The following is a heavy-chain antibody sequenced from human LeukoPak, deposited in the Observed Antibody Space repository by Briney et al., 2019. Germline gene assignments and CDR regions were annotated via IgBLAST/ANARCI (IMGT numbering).Heavy chain of an antibody. V-gene: IGHV3-48*01. J-gene: IGHJ4*02. CDR3: AKDGGTHFDH. CDR2: ISSSGTTI. CDR1: GFTFSSYA. Sequence: PGGSLRLSCAASGFTFSSYAMNWVRQAPGKGLEWVSYISSSGTTISYAQSVKGRFTITRDNAQNSLTLHMNTLRADGTAVYYCAKDGGTHFDHWGQGTLVTVSS. D-gene: IGHD1-26*01.